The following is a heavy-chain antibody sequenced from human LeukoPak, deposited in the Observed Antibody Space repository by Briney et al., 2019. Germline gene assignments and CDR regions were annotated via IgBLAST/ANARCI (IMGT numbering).Heavy chain of an antibody. J-gene: IGHJ4*02. Sequence: SGGSLRLSCAASGFTFSSYSMNWVRQAPGKGLEWVSSISSSSSYIYYADSVEGRFTISRDNAKNSLYLQMNSLRAEDTAVYYCARDLAARGDYWGQGTLVTVSS. CDR3: ARDLAARGDY. CDR2: ISSSSSYI. V-gene: IGHV3-21*01. D-gene: IGHD6-6*01. CDR1: GFTFSSYS.